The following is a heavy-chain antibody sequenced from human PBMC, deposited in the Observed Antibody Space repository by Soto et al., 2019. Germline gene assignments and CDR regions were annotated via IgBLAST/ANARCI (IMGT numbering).Heavy chain of an antibody. Sequence: SETLSLACSFYVLSFVGYYCGWIRQPPGNGLEWIGEINHSGSTNYNPSLKSRVTISVDTSKNQFSLKLSSVTAADTAVYYCATKIKLWLSQWGQGTLVTVSS. CDR1: VLSFVGYY. CDR3: ATKIKLWLSQ. CDR2: INHSGST. V-gene: IGHV4-34*01. J-gene: IGHJ4*02. D-gene: IGHD5-18*01.